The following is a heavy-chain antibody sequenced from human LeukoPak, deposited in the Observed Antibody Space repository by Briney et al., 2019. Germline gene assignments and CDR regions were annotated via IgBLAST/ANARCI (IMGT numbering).Heavy chain of an antibody. CDR3: AKTSGMHYDFWSGYSDFDY. CDR2: INPNSGGT. CDR1: GYTFTGYY. J-gene: IGHJ4*02. V-gene: IGHV1-2*06. D-gene: IGHD3-3*01. Sequence: ASVKVSCKASGYTFTGYYMHWVRQAPGQGLEWMGRINPNSGGTNYAQKFQGRVTMTRDTSISTAYMELSRLRSEDTAVYYCAKTSGMHYDFWSGYSDFDYWGQGTLVTVSS.